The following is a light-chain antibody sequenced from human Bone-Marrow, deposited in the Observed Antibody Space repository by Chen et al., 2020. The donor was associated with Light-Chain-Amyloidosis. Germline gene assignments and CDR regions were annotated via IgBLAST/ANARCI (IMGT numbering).Light chain of an antibody. CDR3: QVWDSSSDRPV. J-gene: IGLJ3*02. CDR1: NIGSTS. CDR2: DDS. Sequence: SYVLTQPSSVSVAPGQTATIACGGNNIGSTSVNWYQQTPGQAPLLVVYDDSDRPSGIPERLSGSNSGNTAPLTISRVEAGDEADYYCQVWDSSSDRPVFGGGTKLTVL. V-gene: IGLV3-21*02.